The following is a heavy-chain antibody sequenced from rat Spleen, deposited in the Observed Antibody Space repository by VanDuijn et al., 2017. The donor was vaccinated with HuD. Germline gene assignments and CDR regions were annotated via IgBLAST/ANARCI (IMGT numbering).Heavy chain of an antibody. D-gene: IGHD1-11*01. Sequence: EVQLVESGGGLMQLGRSLKLSCAASGFTFSNYDMAWVRQAPTKGLEWIASISTGADNTYYRDSVKGRFTVSRDDANNTHYLQMDSLRSEDTATYYCAIHGGLRNWFDSWGQGTLVTVSS. V-gene: IGHV5S13*01. CDR3: AIHGGLRNWFDS. CDR1: GFTFSNYD. CDR2: ISTGADNT. J-gene: IGHJ3*01.